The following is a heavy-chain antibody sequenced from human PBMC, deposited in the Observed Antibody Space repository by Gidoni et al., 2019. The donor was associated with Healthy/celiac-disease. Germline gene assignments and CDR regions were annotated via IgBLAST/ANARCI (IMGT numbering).Heavy chain of an antibody. J-gene: IGHJ4*02. CDR3: ASDTGDSSGYYYFDY. CDR2: IYYSGST. CDR1: GGSIRSSSYY. D-gene: IGHD3-22*01. Sequence: QLQLQESGPGLVKPSETLSLTCTVSGGSIRSSSYYWGWIRQPPGKGLEWIGSIYYSGSTYYNPSLKSRVTISVDTSKNQFSLKLSSVTAADTAVYYCASDTGDSSGYYYFDYWGQGTLVTVSS. V-gene: IGHV4-39*01.